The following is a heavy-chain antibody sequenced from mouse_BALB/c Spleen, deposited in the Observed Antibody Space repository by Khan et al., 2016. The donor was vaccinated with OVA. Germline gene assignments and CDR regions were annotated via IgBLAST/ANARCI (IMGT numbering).Heavy chain of an antibody. CDR2: ISYSGST. V-gene: IGHV3-2*02. D-gene: IGHD1-2*01. J-gene: IGHJ2*01. CDR3: ARTARIKY. Sequence: EVQLVETGPGLVKPSQSLSLTCTVTGYSITSGYGWNWIRQFPGNKLEWMGYISYSGSTNYNPSLKSRFSITRDTSKNQFFLQLNSVTTDDTATYYCARTARIKYWGQGTTLTVSS. CDR1: GYSITSGYG.